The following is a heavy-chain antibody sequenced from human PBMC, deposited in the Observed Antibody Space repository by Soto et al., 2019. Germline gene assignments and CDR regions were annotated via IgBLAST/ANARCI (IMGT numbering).Heavy chain of an antibody. D-gene: IGHD2-15*01. CDR3: ARFIVVVVAATDAFDI. Sequence: TLSLTCTVSGGSISSYYWSWIRQPPGKALEWLALIYWDDDKRYSPSLKSRLTITKDTSKNQVVLTMTNMDPVDTATYYCARFIVVVVAATDAFDIWGQGTMVTVSS. V-gene: IGHV2-5*08. J-gene: IGHJ3*02. CDR2: IYWDDDK. CDR1: GGSISSYYW.